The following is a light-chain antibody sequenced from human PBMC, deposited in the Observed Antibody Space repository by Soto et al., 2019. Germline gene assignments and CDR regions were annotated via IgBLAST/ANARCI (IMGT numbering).Light chain of an antibody. CDR3: NSYTSSSTVA. J-gene: IGLJ2*01. CDR2: DVS. Sequence: QSVLTQPASVSESPGQSVTISCTGTSSDVGGYDYVSWYQQHPGKAPQLLIYDVSIRPSGVSDRFSGSKSGNTASLTISGLQAEDEADYYCNSYTSSSTVASGGGTQLTVL. V-gene: IGLV2-14*01. CDR1: SSDVGGYDY.